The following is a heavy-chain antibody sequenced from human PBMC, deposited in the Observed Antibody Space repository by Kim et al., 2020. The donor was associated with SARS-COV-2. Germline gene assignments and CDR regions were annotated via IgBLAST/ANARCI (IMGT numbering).Heavy chain of an antibody. CDR1: GFTFSSYA. CDR3: ARDSTYYYDSRLYEYYYYYYGMDV. CDR2: ISYDGSNK. D-gene: IGHD3-22*01. Sequence: GGSLRLSCAASGFTFSSYAMHWVRQAPGKGLEWVAVISYDGSNKYYADSVKGRFTISRDNSKNTLYLQMNSLRAEDTAVYYCARDSTYYYDSRLYEYYYYYYGMDVWGQGTTVTVSS. V-gene: IGHV3-30*04. J-gene: IGHJ6*02.